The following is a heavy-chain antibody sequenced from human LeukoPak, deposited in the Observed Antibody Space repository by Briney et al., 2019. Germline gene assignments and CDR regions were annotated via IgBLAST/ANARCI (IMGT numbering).Heavy chain of an antibody. V-gene: IGHV3-30*04. CDR1: GFTFSSYA. D-gene: IGHD3-10*01. J-gene: IGHJ4*02. Sequence: GGSLRLSCAASGFTFSSYAMHWVRQAPGKGLEWVAVISYDGSNEYNADSVKGRFTISRDNSKNTLYLQMNSLRAEDTAVYYCARDHALYYYGSGSYNDYWGQGTLVTVSS. CDR3: ARDHALYYYGSGSYNDY. CDR2: ISYDGSNE.